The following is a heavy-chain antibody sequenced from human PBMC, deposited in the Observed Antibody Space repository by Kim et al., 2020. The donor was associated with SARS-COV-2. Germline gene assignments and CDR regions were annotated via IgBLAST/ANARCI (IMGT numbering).Heavy chain of an antibody. J-gene: IGHJ3*02. Sequence: GGSLRLSCAASGFTFSSYAMSWVRQAPGKGLEWVSAISGSGGSTYYADSVKGRFTISRDNSKNTLYLQMNSLRAEDTAVYYCAKDLVRDVLRFLQAFDIWGQGTMVTVSS. V-gene: IGHV3-23*01. CDR3: AKDLVRDVLRFLQAFDI. CDR2: ISGSGGST. D-gene: IGHD3-3*01. CDR1: GFTFSSYA.